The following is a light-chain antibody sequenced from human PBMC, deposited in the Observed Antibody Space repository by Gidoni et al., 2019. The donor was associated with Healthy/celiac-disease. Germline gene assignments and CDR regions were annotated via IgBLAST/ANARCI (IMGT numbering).Light chain of an antibody. CDR2: EVS. J-gene: IGLJ2*01. CDR1: SSDVGGYNS. Sequence: QSALTQPASASGSPGQSITSSCTGTSSDVGGYNSVSWYQQQPGKAPKLMIYEVSNRPSGVSNRFSGSKSGNTASLTISGLQAEDEADYYCSSYTSSSTLVFGGGTKLTVL. V-gene: IGLV2-14*01. CDR3: SSYTSSSTLV.